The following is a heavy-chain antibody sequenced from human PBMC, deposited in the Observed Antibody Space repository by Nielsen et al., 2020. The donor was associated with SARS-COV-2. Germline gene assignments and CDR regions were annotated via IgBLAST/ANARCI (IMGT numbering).Heavy chain of an antibody. Sequence: SETLSLTCAVSGYSISSSNWWGWIRQPPGKGLEWIGYIYYSGSIYYNPSLKSRVTMSVDTSKNQFSLKLSSVTAADTAVYYCASADSSSPIYYFDYWGQGTLVTVSS. D-gene: IGHD6-6*01. V-gene: IGHV4-28*05. J-gene: IGHJ4*02. CDR1: GYSISSSNW. CDR3: ASADSSSPIYYFDY. CDR2: IYYSGSI.